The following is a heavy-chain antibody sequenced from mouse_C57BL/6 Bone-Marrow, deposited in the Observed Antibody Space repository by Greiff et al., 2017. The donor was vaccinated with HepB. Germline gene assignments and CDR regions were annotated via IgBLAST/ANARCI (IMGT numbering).Heavy chain of an antibody. Sequence: VQLQQPGAELVKPGASVKLSCKASGYTFTSYWMHWVKQRPGQGLEWIGMIHPNSGSTNYNEKFKSKATLTVDKSSSTAYMQLSSLTSEDSAVYYCARWYYGSLGAYWGQGTLVTVSA. CDR3: ARWYYGSLGAY. J-gene: IGHJ3*01. V-gene: IGHV1-64*01. CDR2: IHPNSGST. CDR1: GYTFTSYW. D-gene: IGHD1-1*01.